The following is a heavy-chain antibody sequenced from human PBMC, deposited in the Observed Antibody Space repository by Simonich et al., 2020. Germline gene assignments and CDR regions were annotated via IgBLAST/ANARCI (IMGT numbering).Heavy chain of an antibody. CDR1: GYTFTGYY. CDR3: ARVRFEAFDI. Sequence: QVPLVQSGAEVKKPGASLKVSCKASGYTFTGYYMHWERQAPGQGLGWMGWNKPNSGGTNYAQKFQGRVTMTRDTSISTAYMELSRLRSDDTAVYYCARVRFEAFDIWGQGTMVTVSS. V-gene: IGHV1-2*02. J-gene: IGHJ3*02. CDR2: NKPNSGGT.